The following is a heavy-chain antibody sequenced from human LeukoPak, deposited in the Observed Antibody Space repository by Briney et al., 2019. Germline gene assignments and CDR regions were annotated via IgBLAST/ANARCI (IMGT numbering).Heavy chain of an antibody. Sequence: PSETLSLTCTVSAGSINSGDYYWSWVRQPAGKGLEWIGRIYSPGTNYNYHPSLKSRFTISIDTSKNHFSLKLTSVTAADTAVYYCARGIGTSYDSSRDAFDIWGQGTMVTVSS. J-gene: IGHJ3*02. CDR2: IYSPGTNY. V-gene: IGHV4-61*02. D-gene: IGHD3-22*01. CDR1: AGSINSGDYY. CDR3: ARGIGTSYDSSRDAFDI.